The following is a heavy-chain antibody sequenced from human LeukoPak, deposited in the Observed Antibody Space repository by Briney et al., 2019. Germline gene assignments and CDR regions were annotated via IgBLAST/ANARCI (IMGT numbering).Heavy chain of an antibody. CDR2: ISHDGSNK. J-gene: IGHJ4*02. V-gene: IGHV3-30-3*01. CDR3: ASLGTSYEVDY. CDR1: GFTFSSYA. Sequence: HPGGSLRLSCAASGFTFSSYAMHWVRQAPGKGLEWVAVISHDGSNKYYADSVKGRFTISRDNAKNSLYLQMNSLRAEDTAVYYCASLGTSYEVDYWGQGTLVTVSS. D-gene: IGHD5-18*01.